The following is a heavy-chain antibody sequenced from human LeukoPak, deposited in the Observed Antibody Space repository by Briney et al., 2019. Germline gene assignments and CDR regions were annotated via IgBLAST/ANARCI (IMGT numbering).Heavy chain of an antibody. J-gene: IGHJ6*02. CDR2: INTSGGST. V-gene: IGHV1-46*01. CDR1: GYTFTSYY. D-gene: IGHD6-6*01. Sequence: ASVKVSCKASGYTFTSYYMHWVRQAPGQGLEWMGIINTSGGSTSYAQKFQGRVTMTRDTSTSTVYMELSSLRSEDTAVYYCAGAGSSSHPDYYYYYGMDVWGQGTTVTVSS. CDR3: AGAGSSSHPDYYYYYGMDV.